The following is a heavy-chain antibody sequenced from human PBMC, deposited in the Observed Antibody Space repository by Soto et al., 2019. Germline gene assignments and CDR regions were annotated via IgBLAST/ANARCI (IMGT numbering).Heavy chain of an antibody. J-gene: IGHJ4*02. D-gene: IGHD3-16*01. V-gene: IGHV4-30-4*01. CDR1: GASITNGNYH. Sequence: SETLSLTCTVSGASITNGNYHWSWIRQPPGKDLEWIGYIYYTGSTSYNPSLKSRVTISVDTSKTQFSLKLTSVTAADTAVYYCASLTIRGLGYWGQGTLVTVSS. CDR3: ASLTIRGLGY. CDR2: IYYTGST.